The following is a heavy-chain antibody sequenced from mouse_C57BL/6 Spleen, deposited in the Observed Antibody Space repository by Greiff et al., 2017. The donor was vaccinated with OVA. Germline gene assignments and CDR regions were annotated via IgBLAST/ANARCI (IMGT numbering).Heavy chain of an antibody. CDR3: ARKGTTVVAKEYFDV. V-gene: IGHV1-85*01. J-gene: IGHJ1*03. Sequence: VQLVESGPELVKPGASVKLSCKASGYTFTSYDINWVKQRPGQGLEWIGWIYPRDGSTKYNEKFKGKATLTVDTSSSTAYMELHSLTSEDSAVYFCARKGTTVVAKEYFDVWGTGTTVTVSS. CDR2: IYPRDGST. D-gene: IGHD1-1*01. CDR1: GYTFTSYD.